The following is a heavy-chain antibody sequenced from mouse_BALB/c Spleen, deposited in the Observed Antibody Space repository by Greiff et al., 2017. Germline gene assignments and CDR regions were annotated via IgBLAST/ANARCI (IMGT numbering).Heavy chain of an antibody. J-gene: IGHJ4*01. D-gene: IGHD2-1*01. Sequence: EVMLVESGGGLVKPGGSLKLSCAASGFTFSDYYMYWVRQTPEKRLEWVATISDGGSYTYYPDSVKGRFTISRDNAKNNLYLQMSSLKSEDTAMYYCARDRYYGNGNAMDYWGQGTSVTVSS. V-gene: IGHV5-4*02. CDR3: ARDRYYGNGNAMDY. CDR1: GFTFSDYY. CDR2: ISDGGSYT.